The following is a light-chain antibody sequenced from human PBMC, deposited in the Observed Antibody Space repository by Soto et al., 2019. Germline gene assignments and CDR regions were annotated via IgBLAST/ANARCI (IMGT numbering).Light chain of an antibody. J-gene: IGLJ1*01. Sequence: QSALAQPASVSGSPEQSITISCTGTSSDVGGYNYVSWYQQHPGKAPKLIFYDVSNRPSGVSNRFSGSKSGNTASLTISGLQAEDEADYYCSSYTSSRTYIFGTGTKLTVL. CDR3: SSYTSSRTYI. CDR2: DVS. V-gene: IGLV2-14*03. CDR1: SSDVGGYNY.